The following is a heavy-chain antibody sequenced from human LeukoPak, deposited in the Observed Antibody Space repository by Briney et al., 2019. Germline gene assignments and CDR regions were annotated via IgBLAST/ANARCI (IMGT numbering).Heavy chain of an antibody. CDR3: ARHRHLPIYDSSGYPDAFDI. CDR2: IYPGDSDT. V-gene: IGHV5-51*01. CDR1: GYSFTSYW. D-gene: IGHD3-22*01. J-gene: IGHJ3*02. Sequence: GESLKISCKGSGYSFTSYWIGWVRQMPGKGLEWMGIIYPGDSDTRYSPSFQGQVTISADKSISTAYLQWSSLKASDTAMYYCARHRHLPIYDSSGYPDAFDIWGQGTMVTVSS.